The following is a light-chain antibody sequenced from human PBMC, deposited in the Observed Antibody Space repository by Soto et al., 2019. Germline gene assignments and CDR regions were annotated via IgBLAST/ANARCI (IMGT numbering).Light chain of an antibody. CDR3: SSYAGSNNYV. CDR1: SSDIGDSSS. Sequence: QSALTQPPSASGSPGQSVTISCTGTSSDIGDSSSVSWYQQHPGKAPKLMIYDVSKRPSGVPDRFSGSKSGDTASLTVSGLQAEDEADYYCSSYAGSNNYVFGTETKVTVL. J-gene: IGLJ1*01. V-gene: IGLV2-8*01. CDR2: DVS.